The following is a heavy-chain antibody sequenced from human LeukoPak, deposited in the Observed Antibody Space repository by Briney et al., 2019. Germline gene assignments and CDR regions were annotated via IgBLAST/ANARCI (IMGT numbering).Heavy chain of an antibody. D-gene: IGHD2-15*01. CDR1: GHRFTSYW. J-gene: IGHJ5*02. CDR3: ARHSGYCSGGSCSNWFDP. CDR2: IYPGDSDP. V-gene: IGHV5-51*01. Sequence: KPGDSLKISRKGSGHRFTSYWIGWLRQIPGKGLEWMGNIYPGDSDPRYSPCFRGQVTLSADKSISTAYLQWSSLKASDTAMYYCARHSGYCSGGSCSNWFDPWGQGTLVTVSS.